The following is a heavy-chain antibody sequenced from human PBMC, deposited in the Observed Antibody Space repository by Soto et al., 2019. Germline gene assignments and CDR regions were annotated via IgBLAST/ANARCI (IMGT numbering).Heavy chain of an antibody. J-gene: IGHJ4*02. CDR1: GGSISSSSYY. CDR2: IYYSGST. Sequence: SETLSLTCTVSGGSISSSSYYWGWIRQPPGKGLEWIGSIYYSGSTYYNPSLKSRVTISVDTSKNQFSLKLSSVTAADTAVYYCARRPSSSSWYGVNTNYFDYWGQGTLVTVAS. CDR3: ARRPSSSSWYGVNTNYFDY. V-gene: IGHV4-39*01. D-gene: IGHD6-13*01.